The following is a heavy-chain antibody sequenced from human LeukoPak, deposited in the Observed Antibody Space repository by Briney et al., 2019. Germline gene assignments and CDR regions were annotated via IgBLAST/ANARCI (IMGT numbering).Heavy chain of an antibody. CDR1: GGTFSSYA. Sequence: SVKVSCKASGGTFSSYAISWVRQAPGQGPEWMGGIIPIFDTANYAQKFQGRVTITADESTSTAYMELSSLRSEDTAVYYCARYDYYGSGSYSFDPWGQGTLVTVSS. CDR2: IIPIFDTA. V-gene: IGHV1-69*19. D-gene: IGHD3-10*01. CDR3: ARYDYYGSGSYSFDP. J-gene: IGHJ5*02.